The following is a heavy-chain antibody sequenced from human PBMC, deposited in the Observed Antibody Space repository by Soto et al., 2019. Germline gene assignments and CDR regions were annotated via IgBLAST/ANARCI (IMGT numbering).Heavy chain of an antibody. V-gene: IGHV1-69*13. CDR1: GGTFSSYA. J-gene: IGHJ4*02. CDR2: IIPIFGTA. CDR3: ARVGRSSSSPIDY. Sequence: RASVKVSCKASGGTFSSYAISWVRQAPGQGLEWMGGIIPIFGTANYAQKFQGRVTITADESTSTAYMELSSLRSEDTAVYYCARVGRSSSSPIDYWGQGTLVTVSS. D-gene: IGHD6-6*01.